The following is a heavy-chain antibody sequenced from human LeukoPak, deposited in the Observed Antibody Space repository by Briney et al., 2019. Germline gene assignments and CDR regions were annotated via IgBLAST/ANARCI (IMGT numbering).Heavy chain of an antibody. V-gene: IGHV3-23*01. J-gene: IGHJ3*01. CDR3: ARDIELST. CDR1: AFTFSDSA. Sequence: GGSLTLSCAASAFTFSDSAMSWLRQAQGQGLKWVSIISFSGGNTYYTDSVKGRITISRATTKGTMYLQRNSLRATATSIYYCARDIELSTWGVGTMVTVSS. CDR2: ISFSGGNT. D-gene: IGHD3-16*02.